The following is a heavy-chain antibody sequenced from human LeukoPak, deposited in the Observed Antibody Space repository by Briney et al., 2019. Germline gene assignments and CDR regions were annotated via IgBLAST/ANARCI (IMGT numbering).Heavy chain of an antibody. CDR1: GGSISSSSYY. Sequence: SGTLSLTCTVSGGSISSSSYYWGWIRQPPGKGLEWIGEINHSGSTNYNPSLKSRVTISVDTSKNQFSLKLSSVTAADTAVYYCARSNTIFGVVIRAFDIWGQGTMVTVSS. CDR3: ARSNTIFGVVIRAFDI. D-gene: IGHD3-3*01. J-gene: IGHJ3*02. CDR2: INHSGST. V-gene: IGHV4-39*07.